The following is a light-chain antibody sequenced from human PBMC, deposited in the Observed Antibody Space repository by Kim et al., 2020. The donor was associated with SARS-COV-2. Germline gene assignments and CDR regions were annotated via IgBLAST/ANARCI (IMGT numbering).Light chain of an antibody. CDR2: QNT. J-gene: IGLJ1*01. CDR1: KLGDKY. V-gene: IGLV3-1*01. Sequence: SYELTQPPSVSVSPGQTASITCSGDKLGDKYANWYQQRPAQSPVLVIYQNTNRPSGIPERFSGSNSGNTATLTISETQAMDEADYYCQAWDSSNRVFGTGPKVTVL. CDR3: QAWDSSNRV.